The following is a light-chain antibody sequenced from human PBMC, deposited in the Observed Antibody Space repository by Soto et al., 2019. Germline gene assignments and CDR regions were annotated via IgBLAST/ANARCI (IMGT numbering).Light chain of an antibody. J-gene: IGKJ5*01. V-gene: IGKV1-8*01. Sequence: AIRMTQSPSSLSASTGDRVTITCRASQGISSYLALYQQKPGKAPKLLIYAASTLQSGVASRFSGSGSGTDVSLSISCLQYEDFATYYCQQYYSYRITFGQGTRLEIK. CDR2: AAS. CDR1: QGISSY. CDR3: QQYYSYRIT.